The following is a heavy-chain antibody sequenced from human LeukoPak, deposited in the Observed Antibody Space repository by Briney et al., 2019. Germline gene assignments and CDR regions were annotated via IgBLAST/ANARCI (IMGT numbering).Heavy chain of an antibody. Sequence: SETLSLACTVSGGSISSYYWSWIRQPPGKGLEWIASINYSGSTYYNPSLKSRVTISVDTSENQFSLKLSSVTAADTAVYYCARYVVYGSGKYYFDYWAREPWSPSPQ. J-gene: IGHJ4*02. CDR2: INYSGST. V-gene: IGHV4-39*01. CDR3: ARYVVYGSGKYYFDY. D-gene: IGHD3-10*01. CDR1: GGSISSYY.